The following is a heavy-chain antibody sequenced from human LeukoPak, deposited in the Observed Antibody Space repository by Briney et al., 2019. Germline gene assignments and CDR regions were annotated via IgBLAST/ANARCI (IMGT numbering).Heavy chain of an antibody. J-gene: IGHJ4*02. Sequence: SVKVSCKASGGTFSSYAICWVRQAPGQGLEWMGRIIPILGIANYAQKFQGRVTITADKSTSTAYMELSSLRSEDTAVYYCASEGSGSSGYYFPYYWGQGTLVTVSS. D-gene: IGHD3-22*01. V-gene: IGHV1-69*04. CDR3: ASEGSGSSGYYFPYY. CDR2: IIPILGIA. CDR1: GGTFSSYA.